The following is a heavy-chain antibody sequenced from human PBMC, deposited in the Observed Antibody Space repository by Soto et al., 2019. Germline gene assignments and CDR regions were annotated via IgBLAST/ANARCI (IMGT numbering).Heavy chain of an antibody. V-gene: IGHV1-18*01. Sequence: ASVKVSCKASGYTFTSYGISWVRQAPGQGLEWMGWIRAYNGNRNYVQKLQGRVTMTTDTSTSTAYMELGSLRSDGTAVYYCARGLIRNLPHMDVWGQGTTVTVAS. D-gene: IGHD1-1*01. CDR3: ARGLIRNLPHMDV. CDR2: IRAYNGNR. J-gene: IGHJ6*02. CDR1: GYTFTSYG.